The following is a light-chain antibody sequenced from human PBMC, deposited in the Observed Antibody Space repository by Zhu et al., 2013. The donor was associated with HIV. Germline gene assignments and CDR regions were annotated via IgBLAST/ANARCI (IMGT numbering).Light chain of an antibody. Sequence: DIVMTQSPDSLAVSLGERATINCKSSQSVLYSSNNKNYLAWYQQKPGQPPKLLIYWASTRESGVPDRFSGSGSGTDFTLTISSLQAEDVAVYYCQQYKKWPPWTFGQGTKVEIK. CDR1: QSVLYSSNNKNY. CDR2: WAS. CDR3: QQYKKWPPWT. V-gene: IGKV4-1*01. J-gene: IGKJ1*01.